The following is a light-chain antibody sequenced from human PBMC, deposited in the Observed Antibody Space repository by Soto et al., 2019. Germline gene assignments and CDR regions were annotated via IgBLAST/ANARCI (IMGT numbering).Light chain of an antibody. CDR2: EVS. CDR3: RSSAGSNNPYV. CDR1: SSDVGGYNY. Sequence: QSVVTLPPSASGSPGQSIAISCSGNSSDVGGYNYVSLYQQHPGKAPKLMIYEVSKRPSGVPDRFSGSKSGNTASLTVSGLQAEDEADYYSRSSAGSNNPYVFGTGTKVTVL. V-gene: IGLV2-8*01. J-gene: IGLJ1*01.